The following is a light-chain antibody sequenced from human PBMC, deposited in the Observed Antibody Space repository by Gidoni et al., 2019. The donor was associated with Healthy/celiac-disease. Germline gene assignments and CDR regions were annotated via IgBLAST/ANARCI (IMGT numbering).Light chain of an antibody. CDR3: GTWDSSLSAWV. J-gene: IGLJ3*02. CDR1: SSDIGNNY. Sequence: QSVLTQPPSVSAAPGQKVTISCSGSSSDIGNNYVSWYQQLPGTAPKLLIYDNNKRPSGIPDRFSGSKSPAATLGITGLQTGDEADYYCGTWDSSLSAWVFGGGTKLTVL. CDR2: DNN. V-gene: IGLV1-51*01.